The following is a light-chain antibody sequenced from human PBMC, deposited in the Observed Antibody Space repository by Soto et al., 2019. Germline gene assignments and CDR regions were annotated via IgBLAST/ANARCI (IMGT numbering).Light chain of an antibody. CDR2: GAS. CDR1: QPIASN. Sequence: EIVMTQSPATLSLSPGERATLSCRASQPIASNLAWYQQRPGQGPRVLIYGASARATGVPARFSGSGSGTEFTLTISSLQSEDFAVYYCQQYDDWLRLTFGGGTKVDIK. V-gene: IGKV3-15*01. CDR3: QQYDDWLRLT. J-gene: IGKJ4*01.